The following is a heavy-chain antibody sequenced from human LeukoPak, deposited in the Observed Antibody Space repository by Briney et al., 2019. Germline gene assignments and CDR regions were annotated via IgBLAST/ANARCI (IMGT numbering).Heavy chain of an antibody. J-gene: IGHJ4*02. CDR2: ISSSSSYI. Sequence: GGSLRLSCAASGFTFSSYSINWVRQAPGKGLEWVSSISSSSSYIYYADSVKGRFTISRDNAKNSLYLQMSSLRAEDTAVYYCARSSIAAAGHLDYWGQGTLVTVSS. V-gene: IGHV3-21*01. CDR1: GFTFSSYS. D-gene: IGHD6-13*01. CDR3: ARSSIAAAGHLDY.